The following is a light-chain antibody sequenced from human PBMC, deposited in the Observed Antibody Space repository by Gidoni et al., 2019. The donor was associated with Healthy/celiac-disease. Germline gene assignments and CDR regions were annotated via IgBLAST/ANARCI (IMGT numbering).Light chain of an antibody. CDR1: KVGDKY. CDR2: QDS. V-gene: IGLV3-1*01. J-gene: IGLJ2*01. CDR3: QAWDSSTVV. Sequence: SYELTQPPSVSVSPGQTASITCSGDKVGDKYACWYQQEPGQSPVLVIYQDSKRPSGIPERFSGSNSGNTATLTISWTQAMDEADYYCQAWDSSTVVFGGGTKLTVL.